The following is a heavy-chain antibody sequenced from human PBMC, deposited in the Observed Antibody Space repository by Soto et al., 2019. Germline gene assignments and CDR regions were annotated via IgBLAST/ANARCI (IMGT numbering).Heavy chain of an antibody. CDR3: ARGGYDILTGPTVPSKNQATNYFYY. D-gene: IGHD3-9*01. J-gene: IGHJ4*02. CDR1: GGSISSYY. V-gene: IGHV4-59*01. CDR2: IYYSGST. Sequence: PSETLSLTCTVSGGSISSYYWSWIRQPPGKGLEWIGYIYYSGSTNYNPSLKSRVTISVDTSKNQFSLKLSSVTAADTAVYYCARGGYDILTGPTVPSKNQATNYFYYCGQRTLVTVS.